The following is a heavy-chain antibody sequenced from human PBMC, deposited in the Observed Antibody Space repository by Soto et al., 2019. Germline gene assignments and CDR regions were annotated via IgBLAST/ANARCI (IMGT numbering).Heavy chain of an antibody. D-gene: IGHD5-12*01. CDR2: IYYRGST. V-gene: IGHV4-31*03. CDR1: GGSISRGGYY. CDR3: ESKASGYADYMDV. J-gene: IGHJ6*03. Sequence: QVQLQESGPGLVKPSQTLSLTCTVSGGSISRGGYYLSGIRQHPGKGLEWIGYIYYRGSTYYNPYFQSRVTMSVDTSENQFSLRLSSVTAADTAVYDFESKASGYADYMDVGGKGTTVTVSS.